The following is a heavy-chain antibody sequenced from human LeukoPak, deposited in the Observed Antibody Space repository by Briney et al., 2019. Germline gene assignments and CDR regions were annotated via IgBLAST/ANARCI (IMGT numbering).Heavy chain of an antibody. CDR2: LYYSGST. V-gene: IGHV4-39*01. D-gene: IGHD3-3*01. CDR1: GGSISSSSYY. CDR3: ASRSRGAAIFHYFDY. Sequence: PSETLSLTCTVSGGSISSSSYYWGWIRQPPGKGLEWIGSLYYSGSTYYNPSLKSRGTISVDTSKNQFSLKLSSVTAADTAVYYGASRSRGAAIFHYFDYWGQGTLVTVSS. J-gene: IGHJ4*02.